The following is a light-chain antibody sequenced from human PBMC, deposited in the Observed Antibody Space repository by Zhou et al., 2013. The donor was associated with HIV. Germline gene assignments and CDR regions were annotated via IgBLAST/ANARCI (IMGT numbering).Light chain of an antibody. Sequence: DIQMTQSPSSVSASVGDRVTITCRASQDISGWVAWYQQKPGKAPKFLISNASTLQSGVPSRFSGGDLGQLTLSPSAACSLKILLTYFCQEAKSFPVTLGPGTKVDIK. CDR3: QEAKSFPVT. J-gene: IGKJ3*01. CDR2: NAS. CDR1: QDISGW. V-gene: IGKV1-12*01.